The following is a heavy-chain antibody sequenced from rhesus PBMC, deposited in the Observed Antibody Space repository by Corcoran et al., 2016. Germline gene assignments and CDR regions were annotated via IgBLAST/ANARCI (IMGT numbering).Heavy chain of an antibody. CDR1: GGSISSNF. CDR2: VSGSGGRT. V-gene: IGHV4-173*01. D-gene: IGHD6S26*01. CDR3: TWSCGSGWSPR. Sequence: QLQLQESGPGLVKPSETLSLTCAVSGGSISSNFWTWIRQPPGKELGGIGRVSGSGGRTDDNPSLKSRGTTTTDTSKNQFPLKLSSVTAADTGVYYWTWSCGSGWSPRWGQGVLVTVSS. J-gene: IGHJ4*01.